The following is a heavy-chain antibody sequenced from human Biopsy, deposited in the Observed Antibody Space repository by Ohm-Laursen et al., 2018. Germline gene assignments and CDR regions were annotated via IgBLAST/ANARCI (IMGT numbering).Heavy chain of an antibody. V-gene: IGHV4-59*01. CDR2: VYYTGST. Sequence: GTLSLTCFVSGDSISSYYWSWIRQPPGKGLQWIGYVYYTGSTDYNPSLQSRVTISVDTSKNHFSLRLRSVTPADTAIYYCARDRGYYSDRTVPGYFDLWGRGTLVTVSS. CDR3: ARDRGYYSDRTVPGYFDL. CDR1: GDSISSYY. J-gene: IGHJ2*01. D-gene: IGHD3-22*01.